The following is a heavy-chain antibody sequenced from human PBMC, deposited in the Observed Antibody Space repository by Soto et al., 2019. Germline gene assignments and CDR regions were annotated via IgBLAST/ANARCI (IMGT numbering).Heavy chain of an antibody. CDR2: IYHSGST. CDR1: GGSISSGGYS. CDR3: ARTYDSSGYYPGGFDY. Sequence: SETLSLTCAVSGGSISSGGYSWSWIRQPPGKGLEWIGYIYHSGSTYYNPSLKSRVTISVDRSKNQFSLKLSSVTAADTAVYYCARTYDSSGYYPGGFDYWGQGTLVTVSS. D-gene: IGHD3-22*01. V-gene: IGHV4-30-2*01. J-gene: IGHJ4*02.